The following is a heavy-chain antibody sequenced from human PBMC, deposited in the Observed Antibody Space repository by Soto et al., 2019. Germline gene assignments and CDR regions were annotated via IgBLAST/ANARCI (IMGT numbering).Heavy chain of an antibody. D-gene: IGHD1-26*01. CDR2: ISYDGSNK. CDR1: GFTFSSYA. V-gene: IGHV3-30-3*01. J-gene: IGHJ4*02. CDR3: ARVFRWELPSVDY. Sequence: QVQLVESGGGVVQPGRSLRLSCAASGFTFSSYAMHWVRQAPGKGLEWVAVISYDGSNKYYADSVKGRFTISRDNSKNTLYLQMNSLRAEDTAVYYCARVFRWELPSVDYWGQGTLVTVSS.